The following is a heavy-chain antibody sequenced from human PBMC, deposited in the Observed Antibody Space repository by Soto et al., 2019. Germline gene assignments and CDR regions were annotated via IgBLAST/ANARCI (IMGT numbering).Heavy chain of an antibody. J-gene: IGHJ6*02. CDR2: ISYDGSNK. D-gene: IGHD2-15*01. Sequence: QVQLVESGGGVVQPGRSLRLSCAATGFTFSSYAMHWVRQAPGKGLEWVAVISYDGSNKYYADSVKGRFTISRDNSKNTRYLRMNSLRAEDRAVYYCARDRKVVAALGSWYYGMDVWGQGTTVTVSS. V-gene: IGHV3-30-3*01. CDR3: ARDRKVVAALGSWYYGMDV. CDR1: GFTFSSYA.